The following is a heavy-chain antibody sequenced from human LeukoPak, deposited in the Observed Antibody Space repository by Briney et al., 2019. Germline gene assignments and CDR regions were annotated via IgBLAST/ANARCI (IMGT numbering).Heavy chain of an antibody. V-gene: IGHV4-59*08. CDR1: GGSISSYY. CDR2: IYYSGST. CDR3: ARSPITMIVVVIDPSDAFDI. Sequence: SETLSLTCTVSGGSISSYYWSWIRQPPGKGLEWIGYIYYSGSTNYNPSLKSRVTISVDTSKNQFSLKLSSVTAADTAVYYCARSPITMIVVVIDPSDAFDIWGQGTMVTVSS. J-gene: IGHJ3*02. D-gene: IGHD3-22*01.